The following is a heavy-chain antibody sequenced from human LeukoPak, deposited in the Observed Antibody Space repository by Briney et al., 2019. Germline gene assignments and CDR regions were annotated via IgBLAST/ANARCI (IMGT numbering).Heavy chain of an antibody. V-gene: IGHV4-34*01. J-gene: IGHJ4*02. CDR3: ARGAYSYVGYFDY. CDR1: GGTFSGYY. D-gene: IGHD5-18*01. Sequence: SETLSLTCAVYGGTFSGYYWSWIRQSPEKGLEWIGEINPGGRTKYNPSLESRVSISVDKSKNQFSLKLSSVTAADTAVYYCARGAYSYVGYFDYWGQGTLVTVSS. CDR2: INPGGRT.